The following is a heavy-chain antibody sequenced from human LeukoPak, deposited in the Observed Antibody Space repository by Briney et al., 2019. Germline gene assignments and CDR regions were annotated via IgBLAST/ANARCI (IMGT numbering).Heavy chain of an antibody. Sequence: GGSLRLSCAASGFTFSSYWMHWVRQAPGKGLEWVAVISYDGHDKYYADSVKGRFTVSRDNSKNTLYLQMNSLRAEDTAVYYCAKDQYDYVRGEFDYWGQGTLVTVSS. V-gene: IGHV3-30*18. CDR2: ISYDGHDK. J-gene: IGHJ4*02. CDR1: GFTFSSYW. D-gene: IGHD3-16*01. CDR3: AKDQYDYVRGEFDY.